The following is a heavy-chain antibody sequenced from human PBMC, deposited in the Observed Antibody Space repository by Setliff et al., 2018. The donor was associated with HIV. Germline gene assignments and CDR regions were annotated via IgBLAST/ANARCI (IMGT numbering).Heavy chain of an antibody. V-gene: IGHV4-59*08. J-gene: IGHJ4*02. CDR2: IYYTGST. Sequence: SETLSLTCTVSGDSITSYYWSWIRQPPGKGLEWIGYIYYTGSTTSNPSLKSRVTMSGDTSKNQLSLKLRSVTAADTAVYYCAVRRYYDSTGYYDYWGQGTLVTVSS. CDR3: AVRRYYDSTGYYDY. D-gene: IGHD3-22*01. CDR1: GDSITSYY.